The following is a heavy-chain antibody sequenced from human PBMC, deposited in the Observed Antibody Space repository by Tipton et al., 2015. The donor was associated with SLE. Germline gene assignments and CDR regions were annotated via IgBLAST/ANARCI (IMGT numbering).Heavy chain of an antibody. Sequence: TLSLTCTVAGGPINSIYWSWIRQPPGKGLEWIGYIYSSGSTSYNPSLRSRVTMSLDTSKNQFSLKLRSVTAADAAVYYCASDSSGPLHSGHFGYWGQGVLVTGSS. D-gene: IGHD3-10*01. J-gene: IGHJ4*02. CDR1: GGPINSIY. V-gene: IGHV4-4*08. CDR3: ASDSSGPLHSGHFGY. CDR2: IYSSGST.